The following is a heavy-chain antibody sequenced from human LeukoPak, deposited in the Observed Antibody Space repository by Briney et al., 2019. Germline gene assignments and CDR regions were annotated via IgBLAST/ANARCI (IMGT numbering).Heavy chain of an antibody. D-gene: IGHD6-13*01. J-gene: IGHJ6*03. CDR1: GFTFSSYS. CDR3: ARPPWGIAAAAMDV. Sequence: PGGSLRLSCAAPGFTFSSYSMNWVRQAPGKGLEWVSSISGGSTYIYYADSVKGRFTISRDNAKNSLYLQMNSLRAEDTAVYYCARPPWGIAAAAMDVWGRGTTVTVSS. V-gene: IGHV3-21*01. CDR2: ISGGSTYI.